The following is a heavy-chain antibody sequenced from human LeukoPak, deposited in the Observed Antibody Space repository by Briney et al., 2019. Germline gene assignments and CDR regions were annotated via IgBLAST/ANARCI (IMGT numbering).Heavy chain of an antibody. V-gene: IGHV3-20*04. D-gene: IGHD2-15*01. CDR2: INWDGGAY. CDR1: GSTFDDYG. J-gene: IGHJ4*02. CDR3: ARDLSSSWYSLAY. Sequence: PGGSLRLSCRDSGSTFDDYGMTWVRQAPGKGLEWVSGINWDGGAYNYGASVKGRFIISRDNAKTSLYLEMDSLRVEDTAVYFCARDLSSSWYSLAYWGQGILVTVSS.